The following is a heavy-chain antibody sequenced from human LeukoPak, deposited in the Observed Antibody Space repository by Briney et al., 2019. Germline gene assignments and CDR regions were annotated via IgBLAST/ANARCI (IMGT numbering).Heavy chain of an antibody. CDR1: GGSISSSYYY. Sequence: RASETLSLTCTVSGGSISSSYYYWGWIRQPPGKGLEWIGSIYSSGSTYYNPSLKSRVTISVDKSKNQFSLKLSSVTAADTAVYYCARWGVSYSSSSGLDYWGQGTLVTVSS. CDR3: ARWGVSYSSSSGLDY. D-gene: IGHD6-6*01. J-gene: IGHJ4*02. CDR2: IYSSGST. V-gene: IGHV4-39*07.